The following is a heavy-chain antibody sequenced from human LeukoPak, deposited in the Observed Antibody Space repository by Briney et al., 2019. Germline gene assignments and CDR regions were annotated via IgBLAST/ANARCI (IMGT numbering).Heavy chain of an antibody. V-gene: IGHV3-74*01. J-gene: IGHJ6*03. CDR2: IRSDGGVA. CDR3: VRGASLAYYMDV. CDR1: GFIFSNYW. Sequence: GGSLRLSCAASGFIFSNYWIHWVRQAPGEGLVWVSRIRSDGGVATYADSVKGRFAISRDDAKNTVHLQMYSLGAEDSAVYYCVRGASLAYYMDVWGKGTTVTVSS. D-gene: IGHD3-16*02.